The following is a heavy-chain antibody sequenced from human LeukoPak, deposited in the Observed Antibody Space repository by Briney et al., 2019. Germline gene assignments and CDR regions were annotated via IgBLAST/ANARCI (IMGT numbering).Heavy chain of an antibody. D-gene: IGHD6-19*01. CDR2: IDAGGGDT. V-gene: IGHV3-23*01. CDR3: GRPTKYWLVRGNGVDV. Sequence: GGSLRLSCVASRFSFSSYAMTWVRQAPGKGLEWVSSIDAGGGDTYHSDSVKGRFTISRDNSMNTLYLQMNSLRADDTAVYYCGRPTKYWLVRGNGVDVWGQGTTVTVSS. CDR1: RFSFSSYA. J-gene: IGHJ6*02.